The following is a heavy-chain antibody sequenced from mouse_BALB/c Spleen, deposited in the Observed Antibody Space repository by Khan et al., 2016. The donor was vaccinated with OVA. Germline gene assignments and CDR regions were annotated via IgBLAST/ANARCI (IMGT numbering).Heavy chain of an antibody. Sequence: QMQLEESGPELVKPGASVKISCKASGYTFTDYYIKWVKQKPGQGLEWIGWIYPGSANTKYNEKFKGKATLTVNTSSSTAYMQLSSLTSEDTTVYFCEGSAVVSTSDASDYWGQGTSVTGST. V-gene: IGHV1-84*02. CDR1: GYTFTDYY. CDR2: IYPGSANT. D-gene: IGHD6-1*01. CDR3: EGSAVVSTSDASDY. J-gene: IGHJ4*01.